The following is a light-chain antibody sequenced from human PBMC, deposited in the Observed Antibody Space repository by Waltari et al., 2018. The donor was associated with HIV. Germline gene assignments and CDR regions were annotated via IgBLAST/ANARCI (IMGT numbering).Light chain of an antibody. CDR1: NSDIAYYNY. J-gene: IGLJ3*02. CDR2: EVS. Sequence: QFALTQPASVSGSPGQSITISCTGTNSDIAYYNYVSWYQQHPGKAPKLIIYEVSKRPSGFSNRLSRPTSGNTASLTISGLQAEDEADYFCCALVNSDTLSVLFGVGTKLTVL. V-gene: IGLV2-14*01. CDR3: CALVNSDTLSVL.